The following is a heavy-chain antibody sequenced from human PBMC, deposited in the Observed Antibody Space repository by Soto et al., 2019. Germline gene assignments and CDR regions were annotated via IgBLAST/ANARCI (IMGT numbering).Heavy chain of an antibody. CDR1: GGTFSSYA. D-gene: IGHD3-22*01. V-gene: IGHV1-69*12. CDR3: ARETYYYDSSGYPHDAFDI. CDR2: IIPIFGTA. J-gene: IGHJ3*02. Sequence: QVQLVQSGAEVKKPGSSVKVSCKASGGTFSSYAISWVRQAPGQGLEWMGGIIPIFGTANYAQKFQGRVTITADESTSTAYMELSSLRSEDTAVYYCARETYYYDSSGYPHDAFDIWGQGTMVTVSS.